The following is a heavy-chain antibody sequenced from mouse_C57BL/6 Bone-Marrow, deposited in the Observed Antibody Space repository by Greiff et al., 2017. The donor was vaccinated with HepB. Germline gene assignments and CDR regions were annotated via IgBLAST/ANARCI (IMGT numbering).Heavy chain of an antibody. CDR2: IWSGGST. V-gene: IGHV2-4*01. CDR3: AKSTVVAKRDAMDY. D-gene: IGHD1-1*01. CDR1: GFSLTSYG. Sequence: QVQLQQSGPGLVQPSQSLSITCTVSGFSLTSYGVHWVRQPPGKGLEWLGVIWSGGSTDYNAAFISRLSISKDNSKSQVFFKMNSLQADDTAIYYCAKSTVVAKRDAMDYWGQGTSVTVSS. J-gene: IGHJ4*01.